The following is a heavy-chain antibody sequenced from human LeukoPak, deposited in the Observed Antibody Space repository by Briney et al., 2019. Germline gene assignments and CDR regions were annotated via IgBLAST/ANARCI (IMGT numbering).Heavy chain of an antibody. V-gene: IGHV3-9*01. J-gene: IGHJ4*02. CDR3: AKDGGGNYDILTGPFDY. D-gene: IGHD3-9*01. CDR1: GFTVSSNY. Sequence: PGGSLRLSCAASGFTVSSNYMSWVRQAPGKGLEWVSGISWNSGSIGYADSVKGRFTISRDNAKNSLYLQMNSLRAEDTALYYCAKDGGGNYDILTGPFDYWGQGTLVTVSS. CDR2: ISWNSGSI.